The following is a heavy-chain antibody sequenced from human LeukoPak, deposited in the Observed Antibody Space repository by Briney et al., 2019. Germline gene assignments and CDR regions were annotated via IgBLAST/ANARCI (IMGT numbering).Heavy chain of an antibody. CDR2: ISSSSSYT. V-gene: IGHV3-11*05. D-gene: IGHD1-26*01. CDR1: GFTFSDYY. CDR3: AKGLEGAIADY. Sequence: GGSLRLSCAASGFTFSDYYMSWIRQAPGKGLEWVSYISSSSSYTNYADSVKGRFTISRDNAKNSLYLQMNSLRAEDTAVYCCAKGLEGAIADYWGQGTLVTVSS. J-gene: IGHJ4*02.